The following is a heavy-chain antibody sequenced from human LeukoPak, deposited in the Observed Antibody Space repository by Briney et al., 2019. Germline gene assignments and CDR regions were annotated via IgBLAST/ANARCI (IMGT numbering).Heavy chain of an antibody. D-gene: IGHD3-22*01. CDR3: AREKGDYYDSSSFAQ. J-gene: IGHJ4*02. Sequence: PGGSLRLSCAASGFTFSSYWMHWVRQAPGKGLVWVSRINSDGSSTSYADSVKGRFTISRDNAKNTLYLQMNSLRAEDTAVYYCAREKGDYYDSSSFAQWGQGTLVTVSS. V-gene: IGHV3-74*01. CDR1: GFTFSSYW. CDR2: INSDGSST.